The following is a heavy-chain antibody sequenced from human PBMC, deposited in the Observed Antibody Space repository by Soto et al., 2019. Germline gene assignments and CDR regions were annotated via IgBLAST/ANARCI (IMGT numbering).Heavy chain of an antibody. Sequence: EVQFVESGGDLVQPGGSLRLSCAASGFAFSQYWINWVRQSPGKGLEWVAIMNQDGSKRYYGASVMGRFTISRDNGKNSLYLQMNSLRDDDTAIYFCARDMGRSGYSSEFDYWGLGTRVTVTS. D-gene: IGHD5-12*01. CDR1: GFAFSQYW. J-gene: IGHJ4*02. CDR3: ARDMGRSGYSSEFDY. CDR2: MNQDGSKR. V-gene: IGHV3-7*01.